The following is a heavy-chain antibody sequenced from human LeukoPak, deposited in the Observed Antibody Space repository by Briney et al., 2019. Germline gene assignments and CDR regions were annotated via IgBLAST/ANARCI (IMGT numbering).Heavy chain of an antibody. CDR2: IYYSGNT. CDR3: ARPTEKYSYYFDY. J-gene: IGHJ4*02. Sequence: SETLSLTCTVSGGSISSSSYYWGWIRQPPGKGLEWIGSIYYSGNTYYNPSLKSRVIISVDTSKNQFSLKLSSVTAADTAVYYCARPTEKYSYYFDYWGQGTLVTVSS. D-gene: IGHD2/OR15-2a*01. CDR1: GGSISSSSYY. V-gene: IGHV4-39*01.